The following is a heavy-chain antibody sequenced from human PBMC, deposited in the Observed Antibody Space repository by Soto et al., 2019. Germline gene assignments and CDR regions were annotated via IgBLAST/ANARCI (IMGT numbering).Heavy chain of an antibody. Sequence: PGGSLRLCCAASGFTFSGYWMHWVRQAPGKGLVWVSRIDGDGSRTNYADSVKGRFTISRDNAKNTLYLQMNSLRAEDTAVYYCARELASYNDYWGQGTLVTVSS. J-gene: IGHJ4*02. D-gene: IGHD1-1*01. CDR3: ARELASYNDY. CDR2: IDGDGSRT. CDR1: GFTFSGYW. V-gene: IGHV3-74*01.